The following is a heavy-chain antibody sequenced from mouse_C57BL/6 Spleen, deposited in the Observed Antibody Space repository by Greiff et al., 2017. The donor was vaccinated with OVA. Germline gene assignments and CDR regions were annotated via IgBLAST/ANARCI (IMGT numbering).Heavy chain of an antibody. Sequence: QVQLQQPGAELVKPGASVKLSCKASGYTFTSYWMQWVKQRPGQGLEWIGEIDPSDSYTNYNQKFKGKATLTVDTSSSTAYMQLSSLTSEDSAVYYGARPRSYGSSPYWYFDVWGTGTTVTVSS. J-gene: IGHJ1*03. V-gene: IGHV1-50*01. CDR2: IDPSDSYT. CDR1: GYTFTSYW. CDR3: ARPRSYGSSPYWYFDV. D-gene: IGHD1-1*01.